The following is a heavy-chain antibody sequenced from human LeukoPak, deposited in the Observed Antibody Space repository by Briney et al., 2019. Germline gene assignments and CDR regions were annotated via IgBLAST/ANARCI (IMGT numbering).Heavy chain of an antibody. Sequence: GGSLRLSCAAAGFTFSTYSMTWVRQAPGKGLGWVSSISSSGTYIFDADSLKGRFTLSRDNAKNSLYLQMNSLRAEDTALYYCARGIGNYGSYYFDYWGQGTLVTVSS. CDR3: ARGIGNYGSYYFDY. D-gene: IGHD3-10*01. CDR1: GFTFSTYS. J-gene: IGHJ4*02. V-gene: IGHV3-21*01. CDR2: ISSSGTYI.